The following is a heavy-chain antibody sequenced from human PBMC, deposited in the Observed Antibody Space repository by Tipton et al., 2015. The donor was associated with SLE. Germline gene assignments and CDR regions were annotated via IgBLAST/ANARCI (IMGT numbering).Heavy chain of an antibody. V-gene: IGHV4-34*01. CDR3: ARAGRAEDI. CDR2: INHSGNT. Sequence: TLSLTCAVYGGSFSGYDWSWIRQPPGKGLEWIGEINHSGNTNYNPSLKSRITISVDTSKNQFSLKLSSVTAADTAVYYCARAGRAEDIWGQGTMVTVSS. D-gene: IGHD1-14*01. J-gene: IGHJ3*02. CDR1: GGSFSGYD.